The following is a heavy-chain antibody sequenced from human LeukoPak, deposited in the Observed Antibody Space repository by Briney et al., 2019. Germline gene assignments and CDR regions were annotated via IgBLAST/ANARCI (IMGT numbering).Heavy chain of an antibody. V-gene: IGHV3-66*04. CDR2: IYSGGST. CDR1: GFTFSSYA. Sequence: GGSLRLSCAASGFTFSSYAMSWVRQAPGKGLEWVSVIYSGGSTYYADSVKGRFTISRDNSKNTLYLQMNSLRAEDTAVYYCARPQTYFDWLTQVNGMDVWGQGTTVTVSS. CDR3: ARPQTYFDWLTQVNGMDV. D-gene: IGHD3-9*01. J-gene: IGHJ6*02.